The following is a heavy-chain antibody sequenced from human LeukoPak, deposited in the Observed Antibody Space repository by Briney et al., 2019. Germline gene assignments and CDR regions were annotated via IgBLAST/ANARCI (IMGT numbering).Heavy chain of an antibody. CDR1: GGSMSNDY. CDR2: IYTSGST. J-gene: IGHJ4*02. Sequence: SETLSLTCTVPGGSMSNDYWSWIRQPAGKGLEWIGRIYTSGSTNYNPSLKSRVTMSVDTSKNQFSLKLSSVTAADTAVYYCARVFDYWGQGTLVTVSS. CDR3: ARVFDY. V-gene: IGHV4-4*07.